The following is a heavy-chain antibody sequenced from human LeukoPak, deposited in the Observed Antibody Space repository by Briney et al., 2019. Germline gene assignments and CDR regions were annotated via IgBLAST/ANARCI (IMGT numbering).Heavy chain of an antibody. CDR1: GYTFTSYG. CDR2: ISAYNGNT. J-gene: IGHJ4*02. V-gene: IGHV1-18*01. Sequence: ASVKVSCKASGYTFTSYGISWVRQAPGQGLEWMGWISAYNGNTNYAQKLQGRVTMTTDTSTSTAHMELRSLRSDDTAVYYCARVGYCSSTSCYRIDYWGQGTLVTVSS. CDR3: ARVGYCSSTSCYRIDY. D-gene: IGHD2-2*01.